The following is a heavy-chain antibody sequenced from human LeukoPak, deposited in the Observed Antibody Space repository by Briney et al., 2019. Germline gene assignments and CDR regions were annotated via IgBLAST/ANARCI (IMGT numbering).Heavy chain of an antibody. D-gene: IGHD3-3*01. J-gene: IGHJ6*02. Sequence: GGSLRLSCAASGFTFSDYYMSWIRQAPGKGLEWVSYISSSGSTICYADSVKGRFTISRDNAKNSLYLQMNSLRAEDTAVYYCARDGVDFWSGPHISYYGMDVWGQGTTVTVSS. CDR2: ISSSGSTI. CDR1: GFTFSDYY. V-gene: IGHV3-11*01. CDR3: ARDGVDFWSGPHISYYGMDV.